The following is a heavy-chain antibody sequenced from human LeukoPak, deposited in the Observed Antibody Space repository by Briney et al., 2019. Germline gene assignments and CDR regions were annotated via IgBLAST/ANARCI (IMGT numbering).Heavy chain of an antibody. CDR1: GFTFSSYA. CDR2: ISGSGGST. J-gene: IGHJ4*02. CDR3: AKDPRVPDYGAYYFDY. Sequence: PGGSLRLSCAASGFTFSSYAMSWVRQAPGKGLEWVSAISGSGGSTYYADSVKGRFTISRDNSKNTLYLQMNSLRAEDTAVYYCAKDPRVPDYGAYYFDYWGQGTLVTVSS. V-gene: IGHV3-23*01. D-gene: IGHD4-17*01.